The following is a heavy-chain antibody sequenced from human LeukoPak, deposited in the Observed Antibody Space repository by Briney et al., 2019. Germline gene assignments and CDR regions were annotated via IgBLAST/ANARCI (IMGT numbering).Heavy chain of an antibody. V-gene: IGHV1-2*02. CDR2: INPNSGGT. Sequence: ASVKVSCQASGYTFTGYYMHWVRQAPGQGLEWMGWINPNSGGTNYAQKLQGRVTMTTDTSTSTAYMELRSLRSDDTAVYYCARGYDILTGPGHYYYMDVWGKGTTVTISS. CDR1: GYTFTGYY. D-gene: IGHD3-9*01. J-gene: IGHJ6*03. CDR3: ARGYDILTGPGHYYYMDV.